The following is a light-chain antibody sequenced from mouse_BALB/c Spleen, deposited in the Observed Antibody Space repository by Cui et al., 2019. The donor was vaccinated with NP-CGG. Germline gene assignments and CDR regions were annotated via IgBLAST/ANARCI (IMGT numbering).Light chain of an antibody. CDR3: ALWYSNHWV. V-gene: IGLV1*01. J-gene: IGLJ1*01. CDR2: GTN. Sequence: QAVLTQESELTTSPGETVTLTCRSSTGAVTTSNYANWVQEKPDHLFTGLMGGTNNRAPGVPARFSGSLIGDKAALTITGAQTEDEAIYFCALWYSNHWVFGGGTKLTVL. CDR1: TGAVTTSNY.